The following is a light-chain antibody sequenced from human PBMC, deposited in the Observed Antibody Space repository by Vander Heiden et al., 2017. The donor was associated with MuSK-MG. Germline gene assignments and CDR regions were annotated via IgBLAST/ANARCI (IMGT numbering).Light chain of an antibody. CDR3: QQYYSNP. V-gene: IGKV4-1*01. Sequence: DIVMTQSPDSLAVSLGERATINCKSSQSVLYSSNNKKYLPWDQQKPGQPPKLLIYWASTRESGVPDRFSGSGSGTDFTLTSSSLQAEDVAVYYCQQYYSNPFGHGTKVDIK. J-gene: IGKJ3*01. CDR1: QSVLYSSNNKKY. CDR2: WAS.